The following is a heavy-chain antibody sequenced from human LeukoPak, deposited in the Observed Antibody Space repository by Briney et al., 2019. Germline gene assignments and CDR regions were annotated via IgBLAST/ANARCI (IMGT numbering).Heavy chain of an antibody. J-gene: IGHJ4*02. CDR1: GYTFTSYG. V-gene: IGHV1-18*01. CDR3: ARRGIYCSGGSCYSEYYFDY. CDR2: ISAYNGNT. D-gene: IGHD2-15*01. Sequence: ASVEVSCKASGYTFTSYGISWVRQAPGQGLEWMGWISAYNGNTNYAQKFQGRVTMTRDKSISTAYLQWSSLKASDTAMYYCARRGIYCSGGSCYSEYYFDYWGQGTLVTVSS.